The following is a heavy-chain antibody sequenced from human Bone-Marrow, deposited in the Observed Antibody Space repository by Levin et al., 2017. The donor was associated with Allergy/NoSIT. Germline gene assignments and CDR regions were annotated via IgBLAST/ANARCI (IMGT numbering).Heavy chain of an antibody. CDR3: ACEGHPGLRGPYYMDV. V-gene: IGHV4-34*01. Sequence: SQTLSLTCAVYGGSFSGYYWSWIRQPPGKGLEWIGEINHSGSTNYNPSLKSRVTISVDTSKNQFSLKLSSVTAADTAVYYCACEGHPGLRGPYYMDVWGKGTTVTVSS. D-gene: IGHD3/OR15-3a*01. CDR1: GGSFSGYY. J-gene: IGHJ6*03. CDR2: INHSGST.